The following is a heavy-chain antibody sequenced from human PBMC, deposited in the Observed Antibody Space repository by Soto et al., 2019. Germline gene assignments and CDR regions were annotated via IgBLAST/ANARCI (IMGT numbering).Heavy chain of an antibody. CDR1: VGSFSGYY. Sequence: SETLSLTCAFYVGSFSGYYWSWIRQPPGKWLEWIGEINHSGSTNYNPSLKSRVTISVDTSKNQFSLKLSSVTAADTAVYYCARVTLTMVRGVVTNYYYYGMEVWGQGTTVNVS. D-gene: IGHD3-10*01. CDR2: INHSGST. J-gene: IGHJ6*01. CDR3: ARVTLTMVRGVVTNYYYYGMEV. V-gene: IGHV4-34*01.